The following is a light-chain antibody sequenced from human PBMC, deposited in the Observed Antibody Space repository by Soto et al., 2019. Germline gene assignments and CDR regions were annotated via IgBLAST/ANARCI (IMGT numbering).Light chain of an antibody. V-gene: IGKV2-30*01. CDR1: QSLVSNVGDPN. J-gene: IGKJ3*01. CDR2: DDS. Sequence: DVGLTQSPLSLPVTLGQPASISCRSSQSLVSNVGDPNLNWFHQRPGHSPRRLVYDDSKRDSGVPDRLGGTGSCTDFTLKISSVLAEDGRVYYGVPGSHWPPFTFGLGARVYFK. CDR3: VPGSHWPPFT.